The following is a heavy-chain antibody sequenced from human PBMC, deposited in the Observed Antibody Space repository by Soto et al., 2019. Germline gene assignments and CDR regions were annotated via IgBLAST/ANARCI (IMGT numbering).Heavy chain of an antibody. CDR2: IYYSGST. D-gene: IGHD4-17*01. CDR1: GGSISSYY. J-gene: IGHJ5*02. Sequence: QVQLQESGPGLVKPSETLSLTCTVSGGSISSYYWSWIRQPPGKGLEWIGYIYYSGSTKYNPSLNSRVTIAVDTSKYQFSLTLTSVTAADTAVYSCTRLAYADYGGIFDTGGQGTLNSVSS. CDR3: TRLAYADYGGIFDT. V-gene: IGHV4-59*01.